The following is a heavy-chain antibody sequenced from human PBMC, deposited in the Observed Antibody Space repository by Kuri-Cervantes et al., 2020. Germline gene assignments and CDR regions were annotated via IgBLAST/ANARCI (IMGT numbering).Heavy chain of an antibody. D-gene: IGHD3-16*01. CDR2: MHHSGST. V-gene: IGHV4-34*08. CDR3: LTMFSGYAYVDY. CDR1: GFTFDDYG. Sequence: GSLRLSCAASGFTFDDYGMSWVRQAPGKGLEWIGQMHHSGSTNYNPSLESRVTISVDTSKNQFSLRLSSLTAADTAVYYCLTMFSGYAYVDYWGQGTPVTVSS. J-gene: IGHJ4*02.